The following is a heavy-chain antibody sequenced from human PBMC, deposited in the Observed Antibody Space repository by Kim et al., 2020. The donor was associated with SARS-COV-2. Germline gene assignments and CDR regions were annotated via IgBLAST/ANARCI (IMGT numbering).Heavy chain of an antibody. CDR3: ARELVYCSGGSCYSGGVDY. CDR2: IYYSGST. V-gene: IGHV4-31*03. Sequence: SETLSLTCTVSGGSISSGGYYWSWIRQHPGKGLEWIGYIYYSGSTYYNPSLKSRVTISVDTSKNQFSLKLSSVTAADTAVYYCARELVYCSGGSCYSGGVDYWGQGTLVTVSS. D-gene: IGHD2-15*01. CDR1: GGSISSGGYY. J-gene: IGHJ4*02.